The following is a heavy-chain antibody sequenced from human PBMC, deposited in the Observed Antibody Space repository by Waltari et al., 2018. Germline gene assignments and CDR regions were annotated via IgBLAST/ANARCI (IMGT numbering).Heavy chain of an antibody. CDR3: AKDGKENYYYYGMDV. J-gene: IGHJ6*02. CDR2: IRYDGSNK. Sequence: QVQLVESGGGVVQPGGSLRLSCAASGFTFSSYGMHWVRQAPGKGLEWVELIRYDGSNKYYADSVKGRFTISRDNSKNTLYLQMNSLRAEDTAVYYCAKDGKENYYYYGMDVWGQGTTVTVSS. V-gene: IGHV3-30*02. CDR1: GFTFSSYG.